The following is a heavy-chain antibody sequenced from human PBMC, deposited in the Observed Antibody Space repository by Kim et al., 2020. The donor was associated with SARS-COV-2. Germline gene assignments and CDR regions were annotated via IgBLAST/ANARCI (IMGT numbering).Heavy chain of an antibody. V-gene: IGHV3-30*09. D-gene: IGHD3-3*02. CDR2: ISDEGGDK. CDR1: GFNFNTFA. J-gene: IGHJ4*01. Sequence: GGSLRLSCAASGFNFNTFAMHWVRQAPGKGLEWVAIISDEGGDKFYADSVKGRFAISRDNSKDTLYLQMSSLRPEDTAIYYCARGHFWGDSHPHYFDYWG. CDR3: ARGHFWGDSHPHYFDY.